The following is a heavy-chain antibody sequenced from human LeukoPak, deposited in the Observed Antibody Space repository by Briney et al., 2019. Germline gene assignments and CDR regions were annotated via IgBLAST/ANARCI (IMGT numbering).Heavy chain of an antibody. CDR2: ISYDGSNK. V-gene: IGHV3-30*04. CDR1: GFTFSSYA. Sequence: GRSLRPSCAASGFTFSSYAMHWVRQAPGKGLEWVAVISYDGSNKYYADSVKGRFTISRDNSKNSLYLQMNSLRAEDTAVYYCAKPDYGSGSYLNYWGQGTLVTVSS. CDR3: AKPDYGSGSYLNY. J-gene: IGHJ4*02. D-gene: IGHD3-10*01.